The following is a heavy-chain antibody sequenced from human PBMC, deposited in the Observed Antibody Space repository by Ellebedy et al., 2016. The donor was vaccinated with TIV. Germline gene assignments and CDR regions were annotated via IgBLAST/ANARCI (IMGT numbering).Heavy chain of an antibody. CDR1: GFTFTRYG. Sequence: AASVKVSCKASGFTFTRYGINWVRQAPGQGLQWMGWVTAYNRDTYYAQNFQGRVTFTTDTSSSTAYMELRSLRSDDTGVYYCARGAMALSWGQGTLVTVSS. CDR2: VTAYNRDT. V-gene: IGHV1-18*04. D-gene: IGHD5-24*01. J-gene: IGHJ5*02. CDR3: ARGAMALS.